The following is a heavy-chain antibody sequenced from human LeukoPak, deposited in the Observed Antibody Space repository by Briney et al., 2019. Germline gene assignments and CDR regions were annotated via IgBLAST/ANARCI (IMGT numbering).Heavy chain of an antibody. CDR3: ARDLYYYGSGNYVPGFPDY. V-gene: IGHV3-48*03. CDR2: ISSSRSNTI. CDR1: GFTVSIYE. J-gene: IGHJ4*02. Sequence: PGGSLRLSCAAYGFTVSIYEMNWVGQAPGKGLEWVSYISSSRSNTIYYADSVKGRFTISRDDAKNSLYLQMNSLRAEDTAVYCCARDLYYYGSGNYVPGFPDYWGQGTLVTVSS. D-gene: IGHD3-10*01.